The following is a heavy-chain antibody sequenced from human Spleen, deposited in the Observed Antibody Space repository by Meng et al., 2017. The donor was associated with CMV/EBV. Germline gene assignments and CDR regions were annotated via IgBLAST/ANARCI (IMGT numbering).Heavy chain of an antibody. Sequence: ASVKVSCKASGYTFTTYDIKWVRQAPGQGLEWMGWISAYNGNTNYAQKLQGRVTMTTDTSTSTAYMELRSLRSDDTAVYYCARAGVRGVIPNWFDPWGQGTLVTVSS. V-gene: IGHV1-18*01. CDR1: GYTFTTYD. J-gene: IGHJ5*02. CDR2: ISAYNGNT. CDR3: ARAGVRGVIPNWFDP. D-gene: IGHD3-10*01.